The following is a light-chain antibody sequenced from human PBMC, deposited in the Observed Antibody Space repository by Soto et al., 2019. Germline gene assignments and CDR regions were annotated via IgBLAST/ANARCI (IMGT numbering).Light chain of an antibody. CDR1: QGIGDT. Sequence: SPSAVSASVGEGATLSCRASQGIGDTLAWYQHKPGQTPKLLIYDTSTRATGVPTRFSGSRSGAEFTLTINSVQSEDFAVYYCQPHTHWPLTFGGGTKVEIK. CDR2: DTS. J-gene: IGKJ4*01. V-gene: IGKV3-15*01. CDR3: QPHTHWPLT.